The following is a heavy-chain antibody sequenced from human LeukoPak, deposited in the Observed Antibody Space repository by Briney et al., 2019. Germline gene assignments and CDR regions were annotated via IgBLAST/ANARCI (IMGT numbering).Heavy chain of an antibody. CDR1: GFTFSSYA. CDR2: ISGSGGST. CDR3: AKKGVDSSGWFLGLDYFDY. Sequence: PGGSLRLSCAASGFTFSSYAMSWVRQAPGKGLEWVSAISGSGGSTYYADSVKGRFTISRDNSKNTLYLQMNSLRAEDTAVYYCAKKGVDSSGWFLGLDYFDYWGQGTLVTVSS. J-gene: IGHJ4*02. D-gene: IGHD6-19*01. V-gene: IGHV3-23*01.